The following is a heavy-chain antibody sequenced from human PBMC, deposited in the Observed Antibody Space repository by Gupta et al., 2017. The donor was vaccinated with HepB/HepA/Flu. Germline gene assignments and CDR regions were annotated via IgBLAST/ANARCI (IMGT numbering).Heavy chain of an antibody. CDR2: ISSGNPI. D-gene: IGHD2-8*02. CDR1: GFTFSPYS. CDR3: VRAVYSTGGTWGFWFEP. V-gene: IGHV3-48*02. J-gene: IGHJ5*02. Sequence: EVQLVESGGGLVQPGGSLTLSCAASGFTFSPYSMNWVRQAPGKGLEWVSYISSGNPIHYADSVKGRFTISRDNVRNSLYLQMNSLRDEETAVYYCVRAVYSTGGTWGFWFEPWGQGILVTVSS.